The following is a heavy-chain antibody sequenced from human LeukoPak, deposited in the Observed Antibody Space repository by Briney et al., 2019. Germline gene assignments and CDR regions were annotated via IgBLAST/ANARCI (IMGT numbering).Heavy chain of an antibody. D-gene: IGHD1-26*01. V-gene: IGHV1-2*02. Sequence: VASVKVSCKASGYTFTGYYMHWVRQAPGQGLEWMGWINPNSGGTNYAQKFQGRVTMTRDTSISTAYMELSRLRSDDTAVYYCARDQGGGSAFDIWGQATMVTVSA. CDR1: GYTFTGYY. CDR3: ARDQGGGSAFDI. J-gene: IGHJ3*02. CDR2: INPNSGGT.